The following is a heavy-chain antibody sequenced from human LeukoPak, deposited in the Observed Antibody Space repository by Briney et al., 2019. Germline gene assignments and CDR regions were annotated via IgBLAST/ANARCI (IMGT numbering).Heavy chain of an antibody. Sequence: GGPLRLSWAASGFTFSSYGMHWVRQAPGKGLERVAVIWYDGSNKYYADSVKGRFTISRDNSKNTLYLQMNSLRAEDTAVYYCAKGSTSIVVVPAAIDYWGQGTLVTVSS. J-gene: IGHJ4*02. CDR3: AKGSTSIVVVPAAIDY. CDR2: IWYDGSNK. CDR1: GFTFSSYG. V-gene: IGHV3-33*06. D-gene: IGHD2-2*02.